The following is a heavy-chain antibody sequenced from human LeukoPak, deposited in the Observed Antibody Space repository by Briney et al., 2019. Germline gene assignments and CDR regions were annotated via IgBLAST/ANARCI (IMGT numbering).Heavy chain of an antibody. CDR1: GFSFSDYG. D-gene: IGHD3-22*01. CDR2: IHYEGSKQ. V-gene: IGHV3-30*02. J-gene: IGHJ6*03. Sequence: GGSLRLSCAASGFSFSDYGMHWVRQAPGKGREGVAFIHYEGSKQFYADSVKGRFTIPRDNSKNTLYLQMNSLRAEDTAVYYCAKLRGDYDSTGYYSNYYYMDVWGKGPTVTISS. CDR3: AKLRGDYDSTGYYSNYYYMDV.